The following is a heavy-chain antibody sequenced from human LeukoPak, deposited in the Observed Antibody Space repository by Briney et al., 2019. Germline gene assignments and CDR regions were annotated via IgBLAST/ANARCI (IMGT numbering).Heavy chain of an antibody. J-gene: IGHJ6*03. D-gene: IGHD2-8*01. V-gene: IGHV4-34*01. CDR3: ARVRTVMVYCLYYYMDV. CDR1: GGSFSGYY. CDR2: INHSGST. Sequence: SETLSLTCAVYGGSFSGYYWSWIRQPPGKGLEWIGEINHSGSTNYNPSLKSRVTISVDTSKNQFSLKLSSVTAADTAVYYCARVRTVMVYCLYYYMDVWGKGTTVTVSS.